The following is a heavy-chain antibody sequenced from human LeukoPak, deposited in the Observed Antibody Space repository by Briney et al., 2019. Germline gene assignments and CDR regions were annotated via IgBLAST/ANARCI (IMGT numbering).Heavy chain of an antibody. D-gene: IGHD3-10*01. CDR2: ISSSSSYI. V-gene: IGHV3-21*01. Sequence: GGSLRLSCAASGFTFSSYSMNWVRQAPGKGLEWVSSISSSSSYIYYADSVKGRFTISRDNAKNSLYLQMNSLRAEDTAVYYCARDSPGAENFDYWGQGTLVTVSS. J-gene: IGHJ4*02. CDR1: GFTFSSYS. CDR3: ARDSPGAENFDY.